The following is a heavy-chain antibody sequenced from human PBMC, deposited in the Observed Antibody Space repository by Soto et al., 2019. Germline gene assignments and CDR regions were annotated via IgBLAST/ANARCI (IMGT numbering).Heavy chain of an antibody. CDR1: GDSISSSLYF. Sequence: QLQHSGPGLVKPSDTLSLTCTVSGDSISSSLYFWGCIRQPPGKRLEWIGNIYNSGNPYYNPAPQSRVSISVNTSQNQSPLPLISVTAADTAVYYCARTGPAARPLSSFASWRQGSLVTVSS. CDR3: ARTGPAARPLSSFAS. V-gene: IGHV4-39*01. J-gene: IGHJ4*02. D-gene: IGHD6-6*01. CDR2: IYNSGNP.